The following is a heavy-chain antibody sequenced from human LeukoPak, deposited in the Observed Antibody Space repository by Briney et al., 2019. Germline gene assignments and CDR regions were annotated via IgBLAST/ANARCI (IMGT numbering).Heavy chain of an antibody. J-gene: IGHJ1*01. CDR2: ISYDGSNK. V-gene: IGHV3-30*03. CDR3: ARGGDPVKYYAEYFQY. CDR1: GFTFSGYG. D-gene: IGHD2-21*02. Sequence: GRSLRLSRSASGFTFSGYGMHWVRQAPGKGLEWVAVISYDGSNKYYADSVKGRFTISRDNSKNTLYLQMNSLRAEDTAVYYCARGGDPVKYYAEYFQYWGQGTLVTVSS.